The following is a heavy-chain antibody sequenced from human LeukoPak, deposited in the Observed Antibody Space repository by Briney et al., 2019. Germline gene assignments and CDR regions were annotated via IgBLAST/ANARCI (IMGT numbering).Heavy chain of an antibody. V-gene: IGHV4-61*02. CDR2: IYTSGST. Sequence: KSSQTLSLTCTVSGGSISSGSYYWSWIRQPAGKGLEWIGRIYTSGSTNYNPSLKSRVTISVDTSKNQFSLKLSSVTAADTAVYYCARYDVWGTYRAFDYWGQGTLVTVSS. CDR1: GGSISSGSYY. J-gene: IGHJ4*02. D-gene: IGHD3-16*02. CDR3: ARYDVWGTYRAFDY.